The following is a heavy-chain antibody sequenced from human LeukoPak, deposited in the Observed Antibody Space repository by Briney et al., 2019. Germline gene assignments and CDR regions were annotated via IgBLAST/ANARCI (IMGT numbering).Heavy chain of an antibody. CDR1: GGSVNSGSYY. CDR3: ARAAYSGSYHSDY. Sequence: SETLSLTCTVSGGSVNSGSYYWNWIRQPPGKGLEWIGYIYYSGSTNYNPSLKSRVTISVDTSKNQLSLKLSSVTAADTAVYYCARAAYSGSYHSDYWGQGTLVTVSS. CDR2: IYYSGST. V-gene: IGHV4-61*01. D-gene: IGHD1-26*01. J-gene: IGHJ4*02.